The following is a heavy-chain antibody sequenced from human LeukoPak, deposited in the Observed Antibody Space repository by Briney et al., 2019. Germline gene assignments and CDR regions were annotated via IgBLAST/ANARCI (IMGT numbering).Heavy chain of an antibody. CDR1: EFTFSSYN. CDR3: ARGKTSQNIVTRKTYNWFDP. J-gene: IGHJ5*02. CDR2: ISSSRDYI. D-gene: IGHD2/OR15-2a*01. Sequence: GGSLRLSCAASEFTFSSYNMNWVRQAPGKVLEWVSSISSSRDYIYYADSVKGRFTISRDNAKNSLYLQMKSLRAEDTAVYYCARGKTSQNIVTRKTYNWFDPWGQGTLVTVSS. V-gene: IGHV3-21*01.